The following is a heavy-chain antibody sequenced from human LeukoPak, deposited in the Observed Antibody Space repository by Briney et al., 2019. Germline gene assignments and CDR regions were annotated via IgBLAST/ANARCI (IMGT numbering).Heavy chain of an antibody. CDR2: IYSGGST. D-gene: IGHD3-10*01. CDR1: GFTVSSNY. J-gene: IGHJ5*02. Sequence: GGSLKLSCAASGFTVSSNYMSWVRQAPGKGLEWVSVIYSGGSTYYADSVKGRFTISRDNSKNTLYLQMNSLRAEDTAVYYCARSPSMVREWYNWFDPWGQGTLVTVSS. V-gene: IGHV3-53*01. CDR3: ARSPSMVREWYNWFDP.